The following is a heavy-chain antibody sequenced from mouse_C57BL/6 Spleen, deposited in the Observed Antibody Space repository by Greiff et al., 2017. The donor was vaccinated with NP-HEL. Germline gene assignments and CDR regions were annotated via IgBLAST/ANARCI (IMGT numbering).Heavy chain of an antibody. D-gene: IGHD2-3*01. CDR2: IRNKANGYTT. V-gene: IGHV7-3*01. CDR3: ARYHDLFDY. J-gene: IGHJ2*01. CDR1: GFTFTDYY. Sequence: VQLKESGGGLVQPGGSLSLSCAASGFTFTDYYMSWVRQPPGKALEWLGFIRNKANGYTTEYSASVKGRFTISRDNSQSILYLQMNALRAEDSATYYCARYHDLFDYWGPGTTLTVSS.